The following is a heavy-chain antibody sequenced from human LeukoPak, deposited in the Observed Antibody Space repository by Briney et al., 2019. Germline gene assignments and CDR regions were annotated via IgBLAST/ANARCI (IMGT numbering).Heavy chain of an antibody. J-gene: IGHJ6*02. V-gene: IGHV1-69*13. CDR2: IIPIFGTA. CDR1: GYTFINYA. Sequence: SVKVSCKASGYTFINYAIHWVRQAPGQRLEWMGGIIPIFGTANYAQKFQGRVTITADESTSTAYMELSSLRSEDTAVYYCARDPRGNPKGGYYYYGMDVWGQGTTVTVSS. D-gene: IGHD4-23*01. CDR3: ARDPRGNPKGGYYYYGMDV.